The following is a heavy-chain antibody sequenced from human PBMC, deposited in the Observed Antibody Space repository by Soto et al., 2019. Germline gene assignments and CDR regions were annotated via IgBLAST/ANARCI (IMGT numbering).Heavy chain of an antibody. CDR1: GGTFSSYA. D-gene: IGHD3-3*01. V-gene: IGHV1-69*13. CDR2: IIPIFGTA. Sequence: SVKVSCKASGGTFSSYAISWVRQAPGQGLEWMGGIIPIFGTANYAQKFQGRVTITADESTSTAYMELNSLRAEDTAVYYCARIKSGITIFGVVIPPLDYWGQGTLVTVSS. J-gene: IGHJ4*02. CDR3: ARIKSGITIFGVVIPPLDY.